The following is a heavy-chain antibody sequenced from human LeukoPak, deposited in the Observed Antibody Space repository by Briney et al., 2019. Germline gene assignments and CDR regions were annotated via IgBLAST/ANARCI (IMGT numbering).Heavy chain of an antibody. CDR2: INHSGST. J-gene: IGHJ3*02. D-gene: IGHD2/OR15-2a*01. CDR1: GDSISMHY. CDR3: ARVFLRRKLHAFDI. V-gene: IGHV4-34*01. Sequence: KPSETLSLICSVSGDSISMHYWSWIRQPPGKGLEWIGEINHSGSTNYNPSLKSRVTISVDTSKNQFSLKLSSVTAADTAVYYCARVFLRRKLHAFDIWGQGTMVTVPS.